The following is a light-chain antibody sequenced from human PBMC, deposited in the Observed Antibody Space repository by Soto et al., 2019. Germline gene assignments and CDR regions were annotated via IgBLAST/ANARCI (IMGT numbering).Light chain of an antibody. J-gene: IGKJ4*01. Sequence: DIVMTQSPDSLAVSLGERATINCKSSQSVLYSSNNKNYLAWYQQKPGQPPKLLIYWASTRESGVPDRVSGSGSGTDFTLTISSLQAEDVAVYYCQQYYNPRLTFGGGTKVEIK. V-gene: IGKV4-1*01. CDR1: QSVLYSSNNKNY. CDR3: QQYYNPRLT. CDR2: WAS.